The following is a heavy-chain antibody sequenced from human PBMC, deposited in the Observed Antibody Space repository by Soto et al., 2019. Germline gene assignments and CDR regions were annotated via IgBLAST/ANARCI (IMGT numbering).Heavy chain of an antibody. J-gene: IGHJ4*02. V-gene: IGHV3-23*01. CDR3: AKDLQYSSGYEPFDS. D-gene: IGHD3-22*01. CDR1: GFTFSSYA. Sequence: EGQLLESGGGLVQPGGSLRLSCAASGFTFSSYAMSWVRQAPGKGLEWVSGISGSGVSTYYADSVKGRFTISRDNSKNTLYLQMNSLRAEDTAVYYCAKDLQYSSGYEPFDSWGQGTLVTVSS. CDR2: ISGSGVST.